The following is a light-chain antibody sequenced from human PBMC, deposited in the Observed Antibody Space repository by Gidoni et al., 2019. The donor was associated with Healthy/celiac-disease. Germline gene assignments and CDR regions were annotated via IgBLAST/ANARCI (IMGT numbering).Light chain of an antibody. CDR3: CSYAGSYTWV. Sequence: SDVGGYNYVSWYQQHPGKAPKLMIYDVSKRPSGVPDRFSGSKSGNTASLTISGLQAEDEADYYCCSYAGSYTWVFGGGTKLTVL. CDR1: SDVGGYNY. J-gene: IGLJ3*02. V-gene: IGLV2-11*01. CDR2: DVS.